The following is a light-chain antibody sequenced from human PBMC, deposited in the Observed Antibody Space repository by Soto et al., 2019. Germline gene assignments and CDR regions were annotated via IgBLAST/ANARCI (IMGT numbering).Light chain of an antibody. J-gene: IGKJ1*01. CDR2: KAS. CDR1: QSYGTS. V-gene: IGKV1-5*03. Sequence: DLQMTQSPSTLSASVGDRVTITCRASQSYGTSLAWYQQRPGKAPNLLIYKASNLESGVPSRFSGSGSGTEFTLTISSVQPDDFATYYCQQYNNYWTFGQGTKVEIK. CDR3: QQYNNYWT.